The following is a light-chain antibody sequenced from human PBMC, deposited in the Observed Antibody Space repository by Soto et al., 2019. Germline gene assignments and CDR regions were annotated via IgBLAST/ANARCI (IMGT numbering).Light chain of an antibody. CDR2: KAS. CDR1: QTISSW. Sequence: DIQLTQTPSTLSASVGDEVTITCRASQTISSWLAWYQQKPGKAPKLLIYKASTLKSGVPSRFSGSGSGTESTLTISSLQPDDFATYYCQHYNSYSEAFGQGTKVDIK. V-gene: IGKV1-5*03. J-gene: IGKJ1*01. CDR3: QHYNSYSEA.